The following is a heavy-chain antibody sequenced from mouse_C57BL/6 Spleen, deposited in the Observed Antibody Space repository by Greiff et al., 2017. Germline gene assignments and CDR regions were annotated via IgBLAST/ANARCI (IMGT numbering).Heavy chain of an antibody. CDR2: ISSGGSYT. V-gene: IGHV5-6*01. Sequence: EVKLMESGGDLVKPGGSLNLSCAASGFTFSSYGMSWVRQTPDKRLEWVATISSGGSYTYYPDSVKGRFTISRDNAKNTLYLQMSSLKSEDTAMYYCASPYGNYYYYAMDYWGQGTSVTVSS. CDR3: ASPYGNYYYYAMDY. D-gene: IGHD2-1*01. CDR1: GFTFSSYG. J-gene: IGHJ4*01.